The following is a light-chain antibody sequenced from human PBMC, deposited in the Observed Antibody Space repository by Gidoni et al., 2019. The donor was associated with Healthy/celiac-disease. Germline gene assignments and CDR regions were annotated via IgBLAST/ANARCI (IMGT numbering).Light chain of an antibody. CDR1: QSISSY. V-gene: IGKV1-39*01. CDR2: AAS. CDR3: QQSYSTLRSPLT. Sequence: DIQMTQSPSSLSASVGDRVTITCRASQSISSYLNWYQQKPGKAPKLLIYAASSLQSGVPSRFSGSGSGTDFTLTISSLQPEDFATYYCQQSYSTLRSPLTFXGXTKVEIK. J-gene: IGKJ4*01.